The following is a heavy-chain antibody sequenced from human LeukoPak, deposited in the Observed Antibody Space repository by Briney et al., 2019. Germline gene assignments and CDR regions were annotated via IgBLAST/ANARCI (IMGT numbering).Heavy chain of an antibody. CDR2: MNPNSGNT. D-gene: IGHD3-10*01. CDR1: GYTFTSYD. J-gene: IGHJ4*02. V-gene: IGHV1-8*03. Sequence: GASVKVSCKASGYTFTSYDINWVRQATGQGLEWMGWMNPNSGNTGYAQKFQGRVTITRNTSISTAYMELSSLRSEDTAVYYCARGSAGPASGSYDYWGQGTLATVSS. CDR3: ARGSAGPASGSYDY.